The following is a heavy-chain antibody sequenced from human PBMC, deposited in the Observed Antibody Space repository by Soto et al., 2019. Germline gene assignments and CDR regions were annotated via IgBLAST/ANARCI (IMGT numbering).Heavy chain of an antibody. V-gene: IGHV3-23*01. Sequence: VSLRLSCAASGFTFSSYAMSWVRQAPGKGLEWVSAISGSGSSTYYADSVKGRFTISRDNSKNTLYLQMNSLRAEDTAVYYCAKDLYSSSWGYFQHWGQGTLVTVSS. CDR1: GFTFSSYA. CDR2: ISGSGSST. J-gene: IGHJ1*01. D-gene: IGHD6-13*01. CDR3: AKDLYSSSWGYFQH.